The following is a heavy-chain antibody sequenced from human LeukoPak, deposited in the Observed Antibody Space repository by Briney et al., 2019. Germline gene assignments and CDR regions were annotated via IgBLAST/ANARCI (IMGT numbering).Heavy chain of an antibody. D-gene: IGHD4-17*01. Sequence: SETLSLTCTVSGGSFSSYYWSWIRQPPGKGLEWIGYIYYSGSTNYNPSLKSRVTISVDTSKNQFSLKLSSVTAADTAVYYCARERPTRYYYYMDVWGKGTTVTVSS. J-gene: IGHJ6*03. CDR2: IYYSGST. CDR3: ARERPTRYYYYMDV. CDR1: GGSFSSYY. V-gene: IGHV4-59*01.